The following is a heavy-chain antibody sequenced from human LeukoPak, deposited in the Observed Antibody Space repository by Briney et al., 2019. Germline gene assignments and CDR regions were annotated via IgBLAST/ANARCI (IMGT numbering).Heavy chain of an antibody. CDR2: IYYSGST. J-gene: IGHJ6*02. Sequence: PSETLSLTCTVSGGSISSYYWSWIRQPPGKGLEWIGYIYYSGSTYYNPSLKSRVTISVDTSKNQFSLKLSSVTAAGTAVYYCARDLKGSYYYYGMDVWGQGTTVTVSS. CDR1: GGSISSYY. D-gene: IGHD2-15*01. V-gene: IGHV4-59*12. CDR3: ARDLKGSYYYYGMDV.